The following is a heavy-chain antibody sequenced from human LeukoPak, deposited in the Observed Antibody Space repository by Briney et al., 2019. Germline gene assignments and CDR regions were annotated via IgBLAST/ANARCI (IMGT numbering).Heavy chain of an antibody. J-gene: IGHJ5*02. CDR3: AMTLVGATSCPDCYLVP. V-gene: IGHV3-23*01. Sequence: GGSLRLSCAASGFTFTTYAMTWVRQAPGKGLEWVSAISGSGGKTYYPDSVKGRFTVSRDNSKSTLYLQISSLRAEDTAVYYCAMTLVGATSCPDCYLVPWGQGTLVTVSS. CDR1: GFTFTTYA. D-gene: IGHD1-26*01. CDR2: ISGSGGKT.